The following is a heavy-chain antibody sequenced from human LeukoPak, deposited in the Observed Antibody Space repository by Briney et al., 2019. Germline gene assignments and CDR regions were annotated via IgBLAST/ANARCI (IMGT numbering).Heavy chain of an antibody. Sequence: ASETLSLTCAVYGGSFSGDYWSWIRQPPGKGLEWIGDINRSGRAVYNTSLKSRVIISVDTSKNQFSLKLSSVTAADTAVYYCARDGDVEMATIPFDYWGQGTLVTVSS. CDR1: GGSFSGDY. J-gene: IGHJ4*02. CDR3: ARDGDVEMATIPFDY. CDR2: INRSGRA. V-gene: IGHV4-34*01. D-gene: IGHD5-24*01.